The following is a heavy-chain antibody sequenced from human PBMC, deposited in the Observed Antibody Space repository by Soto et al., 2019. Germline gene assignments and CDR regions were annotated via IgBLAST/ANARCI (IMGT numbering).Heavy chain of an antibody. J-gene: IGHJ4*02. CDR1: GYSFTSYW. CDR3: ARWYTSSSEDPGY. D-gene: IGHD6-6*01. Sequence: PGESLTISCKASGYSFTSYWISWVRQMPGKGLEWMGKIDPSDSYTNYSPSFQGHVTISADKSITTAYLQWSSLKASDTAMYYCARWYTSSSEDPGYRGQGTLVTFSS. CDR2: IDPSDSYT. V-gene: IGHV5-10-1*01.